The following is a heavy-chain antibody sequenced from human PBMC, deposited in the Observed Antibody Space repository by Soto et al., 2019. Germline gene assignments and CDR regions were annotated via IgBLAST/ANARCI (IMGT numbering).Heavy chain of an antibody. CDR1: GYTFTSYG. J-gene: IGHJ3*02. CDR2: ISAYNGNT. D-gene: IGHD2-15*01. V-gene: IGHV1-18*01. CDR3: ARDVGSVVVVADAFDI. Sequence: GASVKVSCKASGYTFTSYGISWVRQAPGQGLEWMGWISAYNGNTNYAQKLQGRVTMTTDTSTSTAYMELRSLRSDDTAVYYCARDVGSVVVVADAFDIWGQGTMVTVSS.